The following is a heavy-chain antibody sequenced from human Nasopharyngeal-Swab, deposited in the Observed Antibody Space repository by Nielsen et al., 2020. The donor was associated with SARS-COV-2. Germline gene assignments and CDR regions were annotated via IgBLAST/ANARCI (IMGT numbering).Heavy chain of an antibody. V-gene: IGHV3-23*01. CDR1: GFTFSTYA. D-gene: IGHD1-26*01. J-gene: IGHJ3*02. CDR2: IDAGGGNT. Sequence: GALKISCAASGFTFSTYAMTWVRQAPGKGLEWVSTIDAGGGNTWYADSVKGRFTISRDNSKSTLYLQMNSLRPEDTAVYYCAKRVGATPTWGFDIWGQGTMVTVSS. CDR3: AKRVGATPTWGFDI.